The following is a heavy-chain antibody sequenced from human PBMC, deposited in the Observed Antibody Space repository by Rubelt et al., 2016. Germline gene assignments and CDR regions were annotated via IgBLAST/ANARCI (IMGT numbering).Heavy chain of an antibody. CDR3: ARILKTTTVTTFDF. CDR2: IYWDDDK. V-gene: IGHV2-5*02. D-gene: IGHD4-17*01. Sequence: QITLKEYGPTLVEPTQSLALTCTFSGFSLSAAGMGVAWIRQPPGKALEWLALIYWDDDKDYSPSLKSRLTITKDTSKNQVVLTMTSMDPADTGTYCCARILKTTTVTTFDFWGQGALVTVSS. CDR1: GFSLSAAGMG. J-gene: IGHJ4*02.